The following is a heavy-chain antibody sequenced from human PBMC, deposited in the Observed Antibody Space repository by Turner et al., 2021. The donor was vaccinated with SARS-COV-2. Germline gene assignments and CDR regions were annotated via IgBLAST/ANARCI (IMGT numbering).Heavy chain of an antibody. J-gene: IGHJ6*02. D-gene: IGHD5-12*01. Sequence: QLQLQESGPGLVKPSETLSLTCTVSVGSISSSGYYWGWIRQPPGKGLEWIGSIYYSGSTYYNPSLKSRVTISVDTSKNQFSLKLSSVTAADTAVYYCATEYVNIVATHRYYSYAMDVWGQGTTVTVSS. CDR1: VGSISSSGYY. CDR2: IYYSGST. CDR3: ATEYVNIVATHRYYSYAMDV. V-gene: IGHV4-39*01.